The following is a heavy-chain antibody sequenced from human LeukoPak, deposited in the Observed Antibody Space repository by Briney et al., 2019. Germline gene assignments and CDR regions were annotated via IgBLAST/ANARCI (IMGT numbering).Heavy chain of an antibody. J-gene: IGHJ4*02. D-gene: IGHD1-1*01. V-gene: IGHV3-23*01. CDR3: ACGTTGTTWFPFDY. CDR2: ISGSGGST. CDR1: GFTFSSYA. Sequence: GGSLRLSCAASGFTFSSYAMSWVRQAPGKGLEWVSAISGSGGSTYYADSVKGRFTISRDNSKNTLYLQMNSLRAGDTAVYYCACGTTGTTWFPFDYWGQGTLVTVSS.